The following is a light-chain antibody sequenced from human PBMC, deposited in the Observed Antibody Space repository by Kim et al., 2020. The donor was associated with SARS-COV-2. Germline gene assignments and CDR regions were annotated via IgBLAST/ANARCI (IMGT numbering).Light chain of an antibody. Sequence: VSVSPGQTASITCSGDKLGDKYACWYQQKPGQSPVLVIYQDTKRPSGIPERFSGSNSGNTATLTISGTQAMDEADYYCQAWDRRTVVFGGGTKLSVL. J-gene: IGLJ2*01. CDR3: QAWDRRTVV. CDR2: QDT. V-gene: IGLV3-1*01. CDR1: KLGDKY.